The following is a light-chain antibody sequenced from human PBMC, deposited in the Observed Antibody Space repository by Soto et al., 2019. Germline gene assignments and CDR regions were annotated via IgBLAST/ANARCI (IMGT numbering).Light chain of an antibody. J-gene: IGLJ1*01. V-gene: IGLV2-14*01. Sequence: QSVLTQPASVSGSPGQSITISCTGTSSYIGGYKYVSWYQQHPGKAPKLMIHDVSNRPSGVSNRFSGSKSGNTATLTISGLQGEAEAEYYCSSYTGGSTYVFGTGTKVTVL. CDR2: DVS. CDR3: SSYTGGSTYV. CDR1: SSYIGGYKY.